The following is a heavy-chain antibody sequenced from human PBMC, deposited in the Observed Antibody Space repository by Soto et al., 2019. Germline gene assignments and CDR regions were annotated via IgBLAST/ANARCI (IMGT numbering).Heavy chain of an antibody. D-gene: IGHD1-7*01. J-gene: IGHJ4*02. Sequence: ETLASTFTVSGGSIRSYYWSWIRQPPGKGLELIGYIYYSGRTNYNPSLKSRVTISVDTSKNHFSLKLSSVTAAETAVYYCARDNYRTTYWGQGTLVLVSS. CDR2: IYYSGRT. CDR1: GGSIRSYY. V-gene: IGHV4-59*01. CDR3: ARDNYRTTY.